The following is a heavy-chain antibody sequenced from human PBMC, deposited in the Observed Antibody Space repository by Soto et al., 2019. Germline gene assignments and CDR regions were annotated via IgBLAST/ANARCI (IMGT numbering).Heavy chain of an antibody. V-gene: IGHV3-33*01. CDR2: IWYDGSNK. CDR3: ASPHDYGDYGDAFDI. J-gene: IGHJ3*02. Sequence: GGSLRLSCAASGFTFSSYGMHWVRQAPGKGLEWVAVIWYDGSNKYYADSVKGRFTISRDNSKNTLYLQMNSLRAEDTAVYYCASPHDYGDYGDAFDIWGQGTMVTVSS. CDR1: GFTFSSYG. D-gene: IGHD4-17*01.